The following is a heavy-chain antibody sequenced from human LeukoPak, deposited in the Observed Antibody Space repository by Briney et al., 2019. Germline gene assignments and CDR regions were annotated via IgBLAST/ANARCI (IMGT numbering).Heavy chain of an antibody. CDR2: IYYSGST. J-gene: IGHJ4*02. CDR1: GGSISSSSYS. Sequence: PSETLSLTCTVSGGSISSSSYSWGWIRQPPGKGLEWIGSIYYSGSTYYNPSLKSRVTISVDTSKNQFSLKLSSVTAADTAVYYCARATGSTSLSLGYWGQGTLVTVSP. D-gene: IGHD2-2*01. CDR3: ARATGSTSLSLGY. V-gene: IGHV4-39*01.